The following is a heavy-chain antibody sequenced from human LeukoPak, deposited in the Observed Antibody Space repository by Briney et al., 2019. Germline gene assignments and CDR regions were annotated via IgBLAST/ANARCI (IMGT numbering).Heavy chain of an antibody. CDR3: AREGSIVY. Sequence: GGSLRLSCAASGFTFSSNELNWVRQAPGKGLEWGSCISSSGTTMYYADSVKGRFTFSRDNAKNSLSLQMNGLRAEDTAVYYCAREGSIVYWGQGTLVTVSS. CDR1: GFTFSSNE. V-gene: IGHV3-48*03. CDR2: ISSSGTTM. D-gene: IGHD5/OR15-5a*01. J-gene: IGHJ4*02.